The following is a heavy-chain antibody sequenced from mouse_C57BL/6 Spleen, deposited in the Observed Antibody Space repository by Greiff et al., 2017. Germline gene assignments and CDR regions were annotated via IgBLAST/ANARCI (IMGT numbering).Heavy chain of an antibody. CDR2: IDPSDSET. Sequence: QVQLQQPGAELVRPGSSVKLSCKASGYTFTSYWMHWVKQRPIQGLEWIGNIDPSDSETHYNQKFKDKATLTVDKSSSTAYMQLSSLTSEDSAVYYCARWGSKSLYCDYWGQGTTLTVSS. V-gene: IGHV1-52*01. D-gene: IGHD2-5*01. J-gene: IGHJ2*01. CDR1: GYTFTSYW. CDR3: ARWGSKSLYCDY.